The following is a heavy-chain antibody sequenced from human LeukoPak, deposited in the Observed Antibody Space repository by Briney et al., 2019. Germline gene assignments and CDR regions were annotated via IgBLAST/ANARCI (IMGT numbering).Heavy chain of an antibody. CDR1: GYTFTSYG. CDR3: ARDRAPYDSNSYMNDY. CDR2: ISAYNGNT. V-gene: IGHV1-18*01. J-gene: IGHJ4*02. D-gene: IGHD3-22*01. Sequence: ASVKVSCKASGYTFTSYGISWVRQAPGQGLEWMGWISAYNGNTNYAQKLQGRVTMTTDTSTSTAYMELRSLRSDDTAVYYCARDRAPYDSNSYMNDYWGQGTLVTVSS.